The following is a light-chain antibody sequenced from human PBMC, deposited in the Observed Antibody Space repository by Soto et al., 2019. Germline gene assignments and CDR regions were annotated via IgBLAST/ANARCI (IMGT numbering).Light chain of an antibody. CDR3: QQYNPYWT. CDR2: DAS. V-gene: IGKV1-5*01. J-gene: IGKJ1*01. Sequence: IHMTHSPSTLSASVLDRVTLTFRASQSISTWLAWYQQKPGKAPKLLIYDASFLEVGVPSRFSGSGSGTELTLTISSLQPDDFATYYCQQYNPYWTFGQGTKVDIK. CDR1: QSISTW.